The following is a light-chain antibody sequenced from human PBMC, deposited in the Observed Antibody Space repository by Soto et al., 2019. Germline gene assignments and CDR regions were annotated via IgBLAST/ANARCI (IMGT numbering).Light chain of an antibody. V-gene: IGLV1-47*01. J-gene: IGLJ1*01. CDR2: RNN. Sequence: QSVLTQPPSASGTPGQRVTISCSGSSSNIGSNYVYWYQQLPGTAPKLLIYRNNQRPSGVTDRLSGSKSGTSASLAISGLRSEDEADYYCAAWDDSLSGLYVFGTGTKVTVL. CDR3: AAWDDSLSGLYV. CDR1: SSNIGSNY.